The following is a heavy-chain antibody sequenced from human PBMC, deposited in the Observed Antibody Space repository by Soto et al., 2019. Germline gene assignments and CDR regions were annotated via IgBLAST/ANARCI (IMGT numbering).Heavy chain of an antibody. J-gene: IGHJ6*02. CDR2: IYPGDSDT. Sequence: GESLQISCKGSGYSLTSYWIGWVRQMNGKGLEWMGIIYPGDSDTRYSPSFQGQVTISADKSISTAYLQWSSLKASDTAMYYRARSTTVTYSYRTDYYGMDVWGQGTTVTVSS. CDR1: GYSLTSYW. D-gene: IGHD4-17*01. V-gene: IGHV5-51*01. CDR3: ARSTTVTYSYRTDYYGMDV.